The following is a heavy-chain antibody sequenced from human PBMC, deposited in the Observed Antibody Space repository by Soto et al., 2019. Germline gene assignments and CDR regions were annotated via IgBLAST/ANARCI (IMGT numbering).Heavy chain of an antibody. D-gene: IGHD3-3*01. CDR2: IATTGETT. V-gene: IGHV3-23*01. J-gene: IGHJ4*01. CDR3: GRQWGG. CDR1: GFTFNTYD. Sequence: EVQLLESGGGLVQPGGSLRLSCAASGFTFNTYDMSWVRQAPGTGLEWVSSIATTGETTFYADSVRGRFTISRDNSKTTLFLQINTLRADDTVIYYCGRQWGGWGHGTVVTVSS.